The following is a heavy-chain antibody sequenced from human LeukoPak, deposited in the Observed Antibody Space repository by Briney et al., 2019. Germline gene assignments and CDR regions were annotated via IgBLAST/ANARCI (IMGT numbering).Heavy chain of an antibody. D-gene: IGHD3-9*01. V-gene: IGHV4-59*01. J-gene: IGHJ6*02. Sequence: SETLSLTCTVSGGSISSYYWSWIRQPPGKGLEWIGYIYYSGSTNYNPSLKSRVTISVDTSKSQFSLKLSSVTAADTAVYYCARGTYDILTGYLHYGMDVWGQGTTVTVSS. CDR2: IYYSGST. CDR1: GGSISSYY. CDR3: ARGTYDILTGYLHYGMDV.